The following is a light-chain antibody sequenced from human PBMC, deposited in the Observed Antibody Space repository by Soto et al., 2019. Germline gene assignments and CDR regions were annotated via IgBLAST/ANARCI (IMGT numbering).Light chain of an antibody. CDR1: QSVSSSY. V-gene: IGKV3-20*01. CDR3: QQYGSSPST. Sequence: IGSSQSPVTQSLSPGERATLCSSASQSVSSSYLAWYQQKPGQAPRLLIYGSTSRATGVPDRLSGSGSGTDFTLTISRLEPEDFAVYFCQQYGSSPSTFGQGTKVDIK. J-gene: IGKJ1*01. CDR2: GST.